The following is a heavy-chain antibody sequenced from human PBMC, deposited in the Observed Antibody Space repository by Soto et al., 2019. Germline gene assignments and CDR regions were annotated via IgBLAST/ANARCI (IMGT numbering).Heavy chain of an antibody. V-gene: IGHV3-53*01. CDR1: GFTVSNNY. Sequence: PGGSLRLSCAASGFTVSNNYVSWVRQAPGKGLEWVSVIYSAGVAFYAESVKGRFTVSRDSAQNTVILQMNNVRAEDTAVYYCARDRFLQTSSMGPSYYYGMDVWGQGTTVTVSS. D-gene: IGHD3-3*01. CDR2: IYSAGVA. CDR3: ARDRFLQTSSMGPSYYYGMDV. J-gene: IGHJ6*02.